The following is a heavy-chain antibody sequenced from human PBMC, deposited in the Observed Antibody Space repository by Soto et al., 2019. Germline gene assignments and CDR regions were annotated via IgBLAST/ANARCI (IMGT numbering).Heavy chain of an antibody. CDR2: INVGNGNT. V-gene: IGHV1-3*01. CDR3: ARLGGEIPAFDY. J-gene: IGHJ4*02. D-gene: IGHD3-16*01. Sequence: QVQLVQSGAAVKKPGASVRVSCKASGFTFTRYNMHWVRQAPGQRLEWMGWINVGNGNTKYSQKFQGRVTITRDTSASTAYMELSSLRSEDTAEYYCARLGGEIPAFDYWGQGTLVTVSS. CDR1: GFTFTRYN.